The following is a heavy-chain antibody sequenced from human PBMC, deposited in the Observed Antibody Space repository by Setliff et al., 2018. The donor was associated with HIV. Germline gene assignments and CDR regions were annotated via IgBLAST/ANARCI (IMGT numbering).Heavy chain of an antibody. D-gene: IGHD1-20*01. Sequence: SVKVSCKASGGTFNDFRITWVRQAPGQGLEWMGEITPFVGITNYAQKFQGRVTITADESTSTAYMELNSLRSEDTAVYYCARGPDPLFVGGITGTDAFDIWGQGTMVTVSS. CDR1: GGTFNDFR. CDR3: ARGPDPLFVGGITGTDAFDI. V-gene: IGHV1-69*10. J-gene: IGHJ3*02. CDR2: ITPFVGIT.